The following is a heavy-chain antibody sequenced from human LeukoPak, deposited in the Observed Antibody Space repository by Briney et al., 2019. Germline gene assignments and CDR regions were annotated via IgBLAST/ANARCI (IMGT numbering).Heavy chain of an antibody. CDR3: ARPGYCSSTSCYLDY. CDR1: GGSISSGDYY. D-gene: IGHD2-2*01. CDR2: IYYSGST. V-gene: IGHV4-39*01. Sequence: SQTLSLTCTVSGGSISSGDYYWSWIRQPPGKGLEWIGSIYYSGSTYYNPSLKSRVTISVDTSKNQFSLKLSSVTAADTAVYYCARPGYCSSTSCYLDYWGQGTLVTVSS. J-gene: IGHJ4*02.